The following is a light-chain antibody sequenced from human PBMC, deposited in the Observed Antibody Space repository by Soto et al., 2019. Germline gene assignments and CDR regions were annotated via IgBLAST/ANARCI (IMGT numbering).Light chain of an antibody. CDR2: LAA. J-gene: IGKJ2*01. CDR1: QHITND. CDR3: LHHNGYPPV. V-gene: IGKV1-17*01. Sequence: LQMTQSPSSLSASVGDTVTITCRASQHITNDCAWYQQKAGRAPKCLILLAARLQTGVPSRFSGSGSGTEFTLTSSSLQPEDFATYYCLHHNGYPPVFGQGTKVEIK.